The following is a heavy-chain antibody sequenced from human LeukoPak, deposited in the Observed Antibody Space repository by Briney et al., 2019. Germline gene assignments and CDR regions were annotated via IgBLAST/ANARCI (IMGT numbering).Heavy chain of an antibody. Sequence: PSETLSLTCTVSGGSISSSSYYWGWIRQPPGKGLEWIGSIYYSGSTYYNPSLKSRVTISVDTSKNQFSLKLSSVTAADTAVYYCARDGTPGNWFDPWGQGTLVTVSS. CDR1: GGSISSSSYY. CDR2: IYYSGST. D-gene: IGHD1-1*01. J-gene: IGHJ5*02. CDR3: ARDGTPGNWFDP. V-gene: IGHV4-39*07.